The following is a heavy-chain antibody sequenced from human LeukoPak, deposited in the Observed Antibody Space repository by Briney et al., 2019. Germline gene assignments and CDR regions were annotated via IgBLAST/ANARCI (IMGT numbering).Heavy chain of an antibody. D-gene: IGHD3-10*01. J-gene: IGHJ4*02. Sequence: GGSLRLSCAASGFTFSTYWMTWVRQAPGKGLEWVANTKQDGSEKYYVDSVKGRFTISRDNAKNSLYLQMNSLRAEDTAVYYCARPHPNYYGSGSNLDWGQGTLVTVSS. CDR3: ARPHPNYYGSGSNLD. V-gene: IGHV3-7*01. CDR1: GFTFSTYW. CDR2: TKQDGSEK.